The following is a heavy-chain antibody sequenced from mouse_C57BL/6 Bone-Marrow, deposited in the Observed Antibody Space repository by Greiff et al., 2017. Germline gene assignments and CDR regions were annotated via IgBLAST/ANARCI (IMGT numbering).Heavy chain of an antibody. CDR3: AREGYGSSSWYFDV. CDR2: IYPRSGNT. J-gene: IGHJ1*03. CDR1: GYTFTSYG. V-gene: IGHV1-81*01. Sequence: QVHVKQSGAELARPGASVKLSCKASGYTFTSYGISWVKQRTGQGLEWIGEIYPRSGNTYYNEKFKGKATLTADKSSSTAYMELRSLTSEDSAVYFCAREGYGSSSWYFDVWGTGTTVTVSS. D-gene: IGHD1-1*01.